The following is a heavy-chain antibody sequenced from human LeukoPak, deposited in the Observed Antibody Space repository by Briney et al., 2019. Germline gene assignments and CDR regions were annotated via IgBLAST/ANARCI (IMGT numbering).Heavy chain of an antibody. Sequence: GGSLRLSCAASGFSFTSYWMSWVRQAPGKGLEWVANIKEDGSEKYYVDSVKGRFTISRDNAKNSLSLQVNSLSAEDTAVYYCARSRSGYYEDYWGQGTLVTVSS. J-gene: IGHJ4*02. D-gene: IGHD3-22*01. CDR3: ARSRSGYYEDY. CDR1: GFSFTSYW. V-gene: IGHV3-7*01. CDR2: IKEDGSEK.